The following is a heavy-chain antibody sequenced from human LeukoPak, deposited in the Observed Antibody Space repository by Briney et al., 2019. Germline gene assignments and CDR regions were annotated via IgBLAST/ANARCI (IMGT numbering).Heavy chain of an antibody. Sequence: SETLSLTCAVYGGSFSGYYWSWIRQPPGKGLEWIGEINHSGSTNYNPSLKSRVTISVDTSKNQFSLKLSSVTAADTAVYYCARGKAGRSPVVVPAAYYDYWGQGTLVTVSS. J-gene: IGHJ4*02. D-gene: IGHD2-2*01. CDR2: INHSGST. CDR1: GGSFSGYY. V-gene: IGHV4-34*01. CDR3: ARGKAGRSPVVVPAAYYDY.